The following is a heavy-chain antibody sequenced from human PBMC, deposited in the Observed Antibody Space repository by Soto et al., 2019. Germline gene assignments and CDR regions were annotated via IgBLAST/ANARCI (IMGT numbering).Heavy chain of an antibody. CDR2: ISAYNGNT. Sequence: ASVKVSCKASGYTFTSYGISWVRQAPGQGLEWMGWISAYNGNTNYAQKLQGRVTMTTDTSTSTAYMELRSLRSDDTAVYYCARRLNTGIVGATYSDYWGQGTLVTVSS. D-gene: IGHD1-26*01. CDR3: ARRLNTGIVGATYSDY. J-gene: IGHJ4*02. V-gene: IGHV1-18*04. CDR1: GYTFTSYG.